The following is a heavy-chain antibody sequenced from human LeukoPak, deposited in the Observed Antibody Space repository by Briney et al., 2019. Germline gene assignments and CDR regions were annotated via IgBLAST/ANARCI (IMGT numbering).Heavy chain of an antibody. Sequence: LGGSLRLSCAASGFIFSNSWMNWVRQAPGKGLEWVANINQDGSDQYYVDSVKGRFTISRDNAKNSLYLQMNSLRAEDTAVYYCARTTVTTGRTNWFDPWGQGTLVTVSS. V-gene: IGHV3-7*01. D-gene: IGHD4-17*01. CDR2: INQDGSDQ. CDR1: GFIFSNSW. J-gene: IGHJ5*02. CDR3: ARTTVTTGRTNWFDP.